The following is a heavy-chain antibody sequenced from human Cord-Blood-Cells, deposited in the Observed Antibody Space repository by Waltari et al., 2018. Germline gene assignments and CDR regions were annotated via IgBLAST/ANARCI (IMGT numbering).Heavy chain of an antibody. CDR2: ISWNSGSI. CDR3: AKGGIAASFDY. V-gene: IGHV3-9*01. Sequence: EVQLVESGGGLVQPGRSLRLSCAASGFTFDDYAMHWVRQAPGKGLEWVSGISWNSGSIGDADSVKGRFTISRDNAKNSLYLQMNSLRAEDTALYYCAKGGIAASFDYWGQGTLVTVSS. D-gene: IGHD6-13*01. CDR1: GFTFDDYA. J-gene: IGHJ4*02.